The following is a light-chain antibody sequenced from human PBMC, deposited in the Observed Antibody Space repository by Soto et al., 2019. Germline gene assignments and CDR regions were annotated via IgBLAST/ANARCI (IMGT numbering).Light chain of an antibody. Sequence: ILMTQSPLSLPVTPGEPASISCRSSQSLLSSNGYNYLDWYLQKPGQSPQLLIYLGSNRASGVPDRFSGSGSGTDFTLEISRVEAEDVGIYHCMQALRAPPPFGQGTKVDI. J-gene: IGKJ1*01. CDR2: LGS. V-gene: IGKV2-28*01. CDR3: MQALRAPPP. CDR1: QSLLSSNGYNY.